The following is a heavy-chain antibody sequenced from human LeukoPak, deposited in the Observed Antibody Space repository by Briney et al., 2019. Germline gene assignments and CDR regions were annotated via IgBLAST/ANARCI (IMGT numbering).Heavy chain of an antibody. CDR2: ISAYNGNT. CDR3: ARDLSLRGTMGFYYYGMDV. V-gene: IGHV1-18*01. J-gene: IGHJ6*02. D-gene: IGHD3-10*01. Sequence: ASVKVSCKASGYTFTIYGISWVRQAPGQGLEWMGWISAYNGNTNYAQKPQGRVTMTTDTSTSTAYMELRSLRSEDTAVYYCARDLSLRGTMGFYYYGMDVWGQGTTVTVSS. CDR1: GYTFTIYG.